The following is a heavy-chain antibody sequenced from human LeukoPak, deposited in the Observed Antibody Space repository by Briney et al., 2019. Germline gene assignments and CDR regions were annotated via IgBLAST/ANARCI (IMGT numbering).Heavy chain of an antibody. Sequence: SQTLSLTCTVSGGSISSGDYYWSWIRQPPGKGLEWIGYIYYSGSTYYNPSLKSRVTISVDTSKNQFSLKLSSVTAADTAVYYCASNHASLDYFMDVWGQGTTVTVSS. CDR3: ASNHASLDYFMDV. CDR2: IYYSGST. D-gene: IGHD2-8*01. V-gene: IGHV4-30-4*01. CDR1: GGSISSGDYY. J-gene: IGHJ6*02.